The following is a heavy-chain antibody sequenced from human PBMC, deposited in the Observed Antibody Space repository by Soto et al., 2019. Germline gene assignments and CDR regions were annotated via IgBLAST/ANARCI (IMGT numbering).Heavy chain of an antibody. CDR2: IYWDDDK. J-gene: IGHJ4*02. D-gene: IGHD3-10*01. CDR1: GFSLSTSGVG. CDR3: AHSENRGVTTFSPGYDY. Sequence: SGPTLVNPTQTLTLTCTFSGFSLSTSGVGVGWIRQPPGKALEWLALIYWDDDKRYSPSLKSRLTITKDTSKNQVVLTMTNMDTVDTATYYCAHSENRGVTTFSPGYDYWGQGTLVTVSS. V-gene: IGHV2-5*02.